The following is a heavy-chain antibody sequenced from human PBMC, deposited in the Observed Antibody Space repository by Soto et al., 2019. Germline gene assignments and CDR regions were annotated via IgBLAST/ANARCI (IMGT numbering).Heavy chain of an antibody. CDR2: ISNRGDT. J-gene: IGHJ3*02. CDR1: GFIVSDTY. V-gene: IGHV3-66*01. CDR3: AREPRYCRGGSCSITGDAFDI. D-gene: IGHD2-15*01. Sequence: EVQLVESGGGLVQPGGSLRLSCTASGFIVSDTYMNWVRQAPGKGLEWVSVISNRGDTHYADSVRGRFSLSRDMADNTVHLQMNNLRVEDTAVYYCAREPRYCRGGSCSITGDAFDIWGQGTMVTVSS.